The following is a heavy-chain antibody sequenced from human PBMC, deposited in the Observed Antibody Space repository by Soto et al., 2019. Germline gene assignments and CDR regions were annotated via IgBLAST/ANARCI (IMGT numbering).Heavy chain of an antibody. CDR2: IIPIFGTA. J-gene: IGHJ6*02. CDR3: ARVSLIAAAGTEAPYYYYGMDV. CDR1: GGTFSSYA. V-gene: IGHV1-69*13. D-gene: IGHD6-13*01. Sequence: SVKVSCKASGGTFSSYAISWARQAPGQGLEWMGGIIPIFGTANYAQKFQGRVTITADESTSTAYMELSSLRSEDTAVYYCARVSLIAAAGTEAPYYYYGMDVWGQGTTVTVSS.